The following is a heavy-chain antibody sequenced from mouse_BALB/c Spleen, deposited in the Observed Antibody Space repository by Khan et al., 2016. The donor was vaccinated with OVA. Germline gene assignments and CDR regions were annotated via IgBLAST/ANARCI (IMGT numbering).Heavy chain of an antibody. J-gene: IGHJ2*01. CDR2: ISTYSGNT. Sequence: QVQLQQPGPELVRPGVSVTISCKGSGYTFTDYAMYWVKQSHAKSLEWIGLISTYSGNTNYNQKFKGKATMTVDKSYSTAYMELARLTSEDSAIYYCARPAYDGYYDYWGQGTTLTVSS. V-gene: IGHV1S137*01. D-gene: IGHD2-3*01. CDR1: GYTFTDYA. CDR3: ARPAYDGYYDY.